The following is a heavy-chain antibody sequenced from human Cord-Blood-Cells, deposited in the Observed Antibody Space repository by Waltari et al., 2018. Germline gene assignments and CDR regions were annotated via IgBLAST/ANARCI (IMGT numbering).Heavy chain of an antibody. V-gene: IGHV1-24*01. CDR1: GYTLTELS. D-gene: IGHD3-10*01. CDR3: ATDAYGSGSYYDAFDI. J-gene: IGHJ3*02. CDR2: FDPEDGET. Sequence: QVQLVQSGAEVKKPGASVKVSCKVSGYTLTELSMHWVRQAPGKGLEWMGGFDPEDGETIYAQKFQGRVTMTEDTSTDTAYMELSSLRSEDTAVYYCATDAYGSGSYYDAFDIWGQGTMVTVSS.